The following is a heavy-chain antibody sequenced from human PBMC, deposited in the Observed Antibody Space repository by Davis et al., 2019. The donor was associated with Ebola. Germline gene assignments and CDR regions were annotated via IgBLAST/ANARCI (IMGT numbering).Heavy chain of an antibody. Sequence: SEPLSLTCAVHGGSFSGYYWSWIRQPPGKGLEWIGEINHSGSTNYNPSLKSRVTISVDTSKNQFSLKLSSVTAADTAVYYCARERYFDWLPRYYFDYWGQGTLVTVSS. J-gene: IGHJ4*02. CDR2: INHSGST. CDR3: ARERYFDWLPRYYFDY. CDR1: GGSFSGYY. V-gene: IGHV4-34*01. D-gene: IGHD3-9*01.